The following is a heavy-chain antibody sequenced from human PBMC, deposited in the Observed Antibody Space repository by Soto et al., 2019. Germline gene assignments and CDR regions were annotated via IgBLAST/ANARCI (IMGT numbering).Heavy chain of an antibody. CDR2: IYYSGST. CDR3: AREDSSSWYSWFDP. CDR1: GGSVSSGSYY. D-gene: IGHD6-13*01. Sequence: TSETLSLTCTVSGGSVSSGSYYWSWIRQPPGKGLEWIGYIYYSGSTNYNPSLKSRVTISVDTSKNQFSLKLSSVTAADTAVYYCAREDSSSWYSWFDPWGQGTLVTVSS. V-gene: IGHV4-61*01. J-gene: IGHJ5*02.